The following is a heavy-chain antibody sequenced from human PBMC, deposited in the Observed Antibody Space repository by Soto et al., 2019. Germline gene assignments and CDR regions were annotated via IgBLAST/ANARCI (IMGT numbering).Heavy chain of an antibody. D-gene: IGHD3-22*01. CDR1: GFTFRNFA. CDR3: AKGMYYYDSSGYRLFDY. J-gene: IGHJ4*02. V-gene: IGHV3-23*01. CDR2: ISVSGGTT. Sequence: GGSLRLSCAASGFTFRNFAMNWVRQAPGKGLEWVSGISVSGGTTYYADSVRGRYTVSRDNSKNSVSLQMNSLRAEDTAVYFCAKGMYYYDSSGYRLFDYWGQGTLVTVSS.